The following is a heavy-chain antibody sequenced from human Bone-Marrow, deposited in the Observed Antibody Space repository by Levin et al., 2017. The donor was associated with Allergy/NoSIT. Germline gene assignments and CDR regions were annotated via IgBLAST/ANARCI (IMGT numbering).Heavy chain of an antibody. D-gene: IGHD3-10*01. J-gene: IGHJ4*02. V-gene: IGHV4-31*03. CDR1: GDSISSGGYY. CDR3: ARGHVGFFDD. CDR2: IYNSGST. Sequence: SETLSLTCSVSGDSISSGGYYWSWIRQHPGKGLEWIGYIYNSGSTYYNPSLKSRVITSVDPSKNQFSLKVNSVTAADTAVYYCARGHVGFFDDWGQGTLVTVSS.